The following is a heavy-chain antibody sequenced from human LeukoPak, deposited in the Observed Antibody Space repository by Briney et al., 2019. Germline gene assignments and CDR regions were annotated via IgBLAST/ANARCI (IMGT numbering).Heavy chain of an antibody. D-gene: IGHD6-19*01. V-gene: IGHV3-23*01. Sequence: PGGSLRVSCAASGFTFSNYAISWVRQAPGKGLEWVSSISGSGDRTFYADSVKGRFTISRANSKNTLSLQLSSLTVEDTAVYYCTRRAYSGGWLAPDYWGQGTLVTVSS. CDR2: ISGSGDRT. CDR1: GFTFSNYA. CDR3: TRRAYSGGWLAPDY. J-gene: IGHJ4*02.